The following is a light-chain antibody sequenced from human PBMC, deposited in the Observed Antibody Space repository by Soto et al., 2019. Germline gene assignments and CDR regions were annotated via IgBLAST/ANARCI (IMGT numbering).Light chain of an antibody. J-gene: IGLJ3*02. CDR2: EVT. V-gene: IGLV2-8*01. CDR3: SSFASSNTGV. Sequence: QSALTQAPSASGSPGQSVTISCTGTSSDVGAYNYVSWYQQHAGKAPKLVIYEVTKRPSGVPDRFSGSKSANTASLTVSGLQAEDEADYYCSSFASSNTGVFGGGTKLTVL. CDR1: SSDVGAYNY.